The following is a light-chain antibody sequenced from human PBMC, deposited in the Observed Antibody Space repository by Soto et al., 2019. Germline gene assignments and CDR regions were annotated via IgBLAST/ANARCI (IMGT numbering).Light chain of an antibody. CDR3: QQSYSLPVWT. CDR1: QQIGPY. Sequence: DIQMTQSPSSLSASVGDSVTITCRASQQIGPYVNWYQQKPGKPPKLLISAATNLADGVPSRFGGSGSGTDFTLSVSSLQPEDFATYYCQQSYSLPVWTFGQGTKVDIK. V-gene: IGKV1-39*01. CDR2: AAT. J-gene: IGKJ1*01.